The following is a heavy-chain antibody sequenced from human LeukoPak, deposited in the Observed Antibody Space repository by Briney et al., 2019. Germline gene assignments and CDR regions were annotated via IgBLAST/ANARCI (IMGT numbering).Heavy chain of an antibody. V-gene: IGHV4-4*07. CDR1: GGSISSYY. D-gene: IGHD6-13*01. CDR2: IYTSGST. CDR3: ARGPLGYSSSWYDY. Sequence: PSGTLSLTCTVSGGSISSYYWSWIRQPAGKGLEWIGRIYTSGSTNYNPSLKSRVTMSVDTSKNQFSLKLSSVTAADTAVYYCARGPLGYSSSWYDYWGQGTLVTVSS. J-gene: IGHJ4*02.